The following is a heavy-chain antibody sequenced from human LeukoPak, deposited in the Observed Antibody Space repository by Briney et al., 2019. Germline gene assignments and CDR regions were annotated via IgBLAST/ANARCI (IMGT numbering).Heavy chain of an antibody. V-gene: IGHV4-59*08. Sequence: SETLSLTCSVSGGSISSYYWSWIRQPPGKGLEWIGYIYYSGNTNYNPSLKSRVTTSVDTSKNQFSLKLSSVTAADAAVYYCARLYSYDCSGGSCYGNYYYYYMDVWGKGTTVTVSS. CDR1: GGSISSYY. J-gene: IGHJ6*03. D-gene: IGHD2-15*01. CDR3: ARLYSYDCSGGSCYGNYYYYYMDV. CDR2: IYYSGNT.